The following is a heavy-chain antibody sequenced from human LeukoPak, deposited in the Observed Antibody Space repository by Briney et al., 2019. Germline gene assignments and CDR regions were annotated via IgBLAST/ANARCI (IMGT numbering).Heavy chain of an antibody. J-gene: IGHJ2*01. CDR2: INPNSGDT. CDR3: ARDVYTSGWRYFDL. D-gene: IGHD6-19*01. Sequence: ASVKVSCKASGYTFTGHYMHWVRQAPGQGPEWMGWINPNSGDTNYAQKFQGRVTLTRDASIGTAYMEMNRLTYGDTAIYYCARDVYTSGWRYFDLWGHGTLVTVSS. V-gene: IGHV1-2*02. CDR1: GYTFTGHY.